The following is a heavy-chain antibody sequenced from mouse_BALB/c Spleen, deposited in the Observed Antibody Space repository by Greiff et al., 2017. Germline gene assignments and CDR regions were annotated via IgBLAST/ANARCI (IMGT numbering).Heavy chain of an antibody. CDR1: GFNIKDTY. CDR3: AHLYYDNSPFAY. Sequence: VQLQQSGAELVKPGASVKLSCTASGFNIKDTYMHWVKQRPEQGLEWIGRIDPANGNTKYDPKFQGKATITADTSSNTAYLQLSSLTSEDTAVYDCAHLYYDNSPFAYWGQGTLVTVSA. V-gene: IGHV14-3*02. CDR2: IDPANGNT. J-gene: IGHJ3*01. D-gene: IGHD1-1*01.